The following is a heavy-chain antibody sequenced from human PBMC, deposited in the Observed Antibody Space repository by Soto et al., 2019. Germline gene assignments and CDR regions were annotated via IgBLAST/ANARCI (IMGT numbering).Heavy chain of an antibody. CDR1: GFTFSSYS. D-gene: IGHD6-13*01. CDR2: ISSSSSYI. V-gene: IGHV3-21*01. Sequence: GGSLRLSCAASGFTFSSYSMNWVRQAPGKGLEWVSSISSSSSYIYYADSVKGRFTISRDNAKNSLYLQLNSLRAEDTAVYYCASGPPGIAAAGAEYFQHWGQGTLGTVSS. J-gene: IGHJ1*01. CDR3: ASGPPGIAAAGAEYFQH.